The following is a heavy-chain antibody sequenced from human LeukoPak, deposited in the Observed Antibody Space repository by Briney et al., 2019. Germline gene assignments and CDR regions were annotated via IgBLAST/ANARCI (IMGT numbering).Heavy chain of an antibody. CDR3: ARDLSGPGFWRGSYGTFDY. V-gene: IGHV3-48*03. CDR2: ISSSGSTI. Sequence: GGSLRLSCAASGFTFSSYEMNWVRQAPGKGLEWVSYISSSGSTIYYADSVKGRFTISRDNAKNSLYLQMNSLRAEDTAVYYCARDLSGPGFWRGSYGTFDYWGQGTLVTVSS. J-gene: IGHJ4*02. CDR1: GFTFSSYE. D-gene: IGHD3-3*01.